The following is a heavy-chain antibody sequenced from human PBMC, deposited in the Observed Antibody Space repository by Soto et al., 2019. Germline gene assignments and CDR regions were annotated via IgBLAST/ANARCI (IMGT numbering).Heavy chain of an antibody. CDR1: GYTFTSYD. D-gene: IGHD3-10*01. Sequence: QVQLVQSGAEVKKPGASVKVSCKASGYTFTSYDINWVRQATGQGLEWMGWMNPNSGNTGYAQKFQGRVTMTRNTSITTAYMELSSLRSEDTAVYYCARGPENMVRGVTPFDPWGQGTLVTVSS. J-gene: IGHJ5*02. CDR2: MNPNSGNT. V-gene: IGHV1-8*01. CDR3: ARGPENMVRGVTPFDP.